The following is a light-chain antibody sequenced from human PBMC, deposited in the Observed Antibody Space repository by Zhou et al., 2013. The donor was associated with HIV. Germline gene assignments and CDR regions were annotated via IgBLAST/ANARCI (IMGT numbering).Light chain of an antibody. CDR2: EVS. CDR1: SSDVGTYNL. CDR3: CSYAGSSTLYV. J-gene: IGLJ1*01. V-gene: IGLV2-23*02. Sequence: QSALTQPASVSGSPGQSITISCTGTSSDVGTYNLVSWYQRHPGKAPKLMIYEVSKRPSGVSNRFSGPKSGNTASLTISGLQAEDGADYYCCSYAGSSTLYVFGTGTKVTVL.